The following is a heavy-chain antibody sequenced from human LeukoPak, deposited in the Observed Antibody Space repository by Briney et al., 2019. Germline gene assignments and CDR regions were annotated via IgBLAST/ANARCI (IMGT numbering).Heavy chain of an antibody. CDR3: ARPPRGNAFDI. V-gene: IGHV3-48*01. Sequence: GGSLRLSCAASGFTFSSYSMNWVRQAPGKGLEWVSYISSSSSTIYYADSVKGRFTISRDNAKNSLYLQMNSLRAEDTAVYYCARPPRGNAFDIWGQGTMVTVSS. J-gene: IGHJ3*02. CDR2: ISSSSSTI. D-gene: IGHD1-26*01. CDR1: GFTFSSYS.